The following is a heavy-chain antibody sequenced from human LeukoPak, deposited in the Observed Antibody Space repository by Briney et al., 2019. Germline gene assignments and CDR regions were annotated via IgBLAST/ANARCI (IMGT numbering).Heavy chain of an antibody. V-gene: IGHV1-8*01. D-gene: IGHD6-19*01. Sequence: GASVKVSCKASGYTFTSYDINWVRQATGQGLEWMGWMHPNSGNTGYAQNFQGRVTMTRNTSISTAYMELSSLRSEDTAVYYYARGGPVAATHKYFQHWGQGTLVTVSS. CDR1: GYTFTSYD. J-gene: IGHJ1*01. CDR3: ARGGPVAATHKYFQH. CDR2: MHPNSGNT.